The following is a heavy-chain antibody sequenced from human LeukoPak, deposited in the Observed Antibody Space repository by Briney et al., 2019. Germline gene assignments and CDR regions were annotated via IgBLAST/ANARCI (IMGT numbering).Heavy chain of an antibody. CDR3: ATEYLGYYFDY. Sequence: GGSLRLSCAASGFAVSSNYMTWVRQAPGKGLEWVSVIYSGGGTYYADSVKGRFTISRDNSKNTLYLQMNSLRAEDTAVYYCATEYLGYYFDYWGQGTLVTVSS. J-gene: IGHJ4*02. CDR1: GFAVSSNY. D-gene: IGHD2-2*02. CDR2: IYSGGGT. V-gene: IGHV3-53*01.